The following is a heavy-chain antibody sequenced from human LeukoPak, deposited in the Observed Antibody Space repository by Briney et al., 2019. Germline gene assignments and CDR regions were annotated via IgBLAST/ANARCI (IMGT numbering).Heavy chain of an antibody. CDR3: ARDLGPYCYDSSGYSFTS. V-gene: IGHV3-48*03. CDR1: GFTFSSYE. D-gene: IGHD3-22*01. CDR2: ISSSGSTI. Sequence: GGSLRLSCAASGFTFSSYEMNWVRQAPGKGLEWVSYISSSGSTIYYADSVKGRFTISRDNAKNSLYLQMNSLRAEDTAVYYCARDLGPYCYDSSGYSFTSWSQGTLVTVSS. J-gene: IGHJ5*02.